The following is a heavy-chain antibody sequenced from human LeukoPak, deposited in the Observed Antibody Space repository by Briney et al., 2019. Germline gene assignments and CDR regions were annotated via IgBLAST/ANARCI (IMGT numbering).Heavy chain of an antibody. CDR3: ARDRGGAFDI. CDR2: IYYSGST. V-gene: IGHV4-31*03. Sequence: PSETLSLTCTVSGGPISSGGYYWSWIRQHPGKGLEWIGYIYYSGSTYYNPSLKSRVTISVDTSKNQFSLKLSSVTAADTAVYYCARDRGGAFDIWGQGTMVTVSS. D-gene: IGHD2-15*01. J-gene: IGHJ3*02. CDR1: GGPISSGGYY.